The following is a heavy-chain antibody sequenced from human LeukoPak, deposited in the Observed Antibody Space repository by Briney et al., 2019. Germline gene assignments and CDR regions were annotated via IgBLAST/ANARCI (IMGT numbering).Heavy chain of an antibody. J-gene: IGHJ6*03. V-gene: IGHV3-30*04. CDR1: GFRLIKYA. D-gene: IGHD5-24*01. CDR2: ISFDGKKE. CDR3: ARASMATINYYYFYMDA. Sequence: GGSLRLSCEASGFRLIKYAMHWVREAPGRGLEWVAVISFDGKKEFYADSVKGRFTISRDNSKNALFLQMNSLQTDDTAIYYCARASMATINYYYFYMDAWGKGTTVTVSS.